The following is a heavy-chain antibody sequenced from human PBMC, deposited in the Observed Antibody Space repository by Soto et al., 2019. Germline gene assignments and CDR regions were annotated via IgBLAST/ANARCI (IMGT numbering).Heavy chain of an antibody. V-gene: IGHV1-46*01. D-gene: IGHD6-13*01. J-gene: IGHJ5*02. CDR3: ARVILEGSSSSWYHGSWFDP. CDR1: GGTFSSYA. CDR2: INPSGGST. Sequence: ASVKVSCKASGGTFSSYAISWVRQAPGQGLEWMGIINPSGGSTSYAQKFQGRVTMTRDTSTSTVYMELSSLRSEDTAVYYCARVILEGSSSSWYHGSWFDPWGQGTLVTVSS.